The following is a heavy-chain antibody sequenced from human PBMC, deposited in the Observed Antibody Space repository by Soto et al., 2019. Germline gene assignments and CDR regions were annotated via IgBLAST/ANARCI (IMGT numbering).Heavy chain of an antibody. CDR3: ATAQSVARKYYYYYGMDV. CDR1: GGSISSGGYY. V-gene: IGHV4-31*03. Sequence: QVQLQESGPGLVKPSQTLSLTCTVSGGSISSGGYYWSWIRQHPGKGLEWIGYIYYSGSTYYNPXXKRRVTRSVDXXKXRXCLKLSYVTAADTAVYYGATAQSVARKYYYYYGMDVWGQGTTVTVSS. J-gene: IGHJ6*02. CDR2: IYYSGST.